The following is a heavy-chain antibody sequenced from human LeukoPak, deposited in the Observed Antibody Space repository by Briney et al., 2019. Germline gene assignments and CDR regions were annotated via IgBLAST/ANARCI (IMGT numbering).Heavy chain of an antibody. V-gene: IGHV3-11*01. CDR3: ARGHYGLDI. CDR2: IFNGGNTI. Sequence: GGSLRLPCAASGFTFSDHYMSWIRQAPGRGLEWVSYIFNGGNTIYYGDSVKGRFTISRDNAKNPLYLQMNSLRAEDTAVYYCARGHYGLDIWGQGTTVTVSS. J-gene: IGHJ6*02. CDR1: GFTFSDHY.